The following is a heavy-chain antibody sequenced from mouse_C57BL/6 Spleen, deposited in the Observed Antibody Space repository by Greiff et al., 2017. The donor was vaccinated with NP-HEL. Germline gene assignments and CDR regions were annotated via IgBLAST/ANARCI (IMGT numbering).Heavy chain of an antibody. Sequence: VHVKQSVAELVRPGASVKLSCTASGFNIKNTYMHWVKQRPEQGLEWIGRIDPANGNTKYAPKFQGKATITADTSSNTAYLQLSSLTSEDTAIYYCARNAVVEGTWFAYWGQGTLVTVSA. J-gene: IGHJ3*01. CDR3: ARNAVVEGTWFAY. D-gene: IGHD1-1*01. CDR2: IDPANGNT. CDR1: GFNIKNTY. V-gene: IGHV14-3*01.